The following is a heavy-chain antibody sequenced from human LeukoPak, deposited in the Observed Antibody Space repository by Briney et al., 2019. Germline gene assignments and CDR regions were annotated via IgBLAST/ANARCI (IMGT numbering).Heavy chain of an antibody. CDR3: AKGKAMEWDDAFDI. CDR1: GFTFSSYW. Sequence: GGSLRLSCAASGFTFSSYWMSWVRQAPGKGLEWVANIKQDGSEKYYVDSVKGRFTISRDNSKNTVYLQMNSLRAEDTAVYYCAKGKAMEWDDAFDIWGQGTVVTVSS. V-gene: IGHV3-7*03. CDR2: IKQDGSEK. D-gene: IGHD3-3*01. J-gene: IGHJ3*02.